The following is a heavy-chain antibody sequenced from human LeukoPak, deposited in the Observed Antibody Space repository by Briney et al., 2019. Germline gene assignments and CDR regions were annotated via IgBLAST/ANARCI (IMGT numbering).Heavy chain of an antibody. CDR3: ARANRIQLWLRPYYFDY. CDR1: GGSISSYY. J-gene: IGHJ4*02. V-gene: IGHV4-59*01. D-gene: IGHD5-18*01. CDR2: IYYSGST. Sequence: SETLSLTCTVSGGSISSYYWSWIRQPAGKGLEWIGYIYYSGSTNYNPSLKSRVTISVDTSKNQFSLKLSSVTAADTAVYYCARANRIQLWLRPYYFDYWGQGTLVTVSS.